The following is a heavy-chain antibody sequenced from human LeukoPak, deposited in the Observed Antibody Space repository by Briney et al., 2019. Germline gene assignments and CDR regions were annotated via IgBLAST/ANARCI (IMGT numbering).Heavy chain of an antibody. CDR1: GYTFSTYW. J-gene: IGHJ4*02. CDR2: INSDGSSI. CDR3: ARDQVPALAN. V-gene: IGHV3-74*03. Sequence: GGSLRLSCAASGYTFSTYWMHWVRQAPEKGLVWVSRINSDGSSITYADSVKGRFTISRDNAKNTLYLQMNGLRAEDTAVYYCARDQVPALANWGQGTLVTVSS. D-gene: IGHD5-18*01.